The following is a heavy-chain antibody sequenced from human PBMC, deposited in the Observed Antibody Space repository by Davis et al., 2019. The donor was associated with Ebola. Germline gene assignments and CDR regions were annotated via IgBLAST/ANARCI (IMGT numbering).Heavy chain of an antibody. CDR2: IYYSGST. CDR3: ARVDSSGRDRRGWFDP. D-gene: IGHD6-19*01. CDR1: GGSISSYY. Sequence: PSETLSLTCTVSGGSISSYYWSWIRQPPGKGLEWIGYIYYSGSTNYNPSLKSRVTISVDTSKNQFSLKLSSVTAADTAVYYCARVDSSGRDRRGWFDPWGQGTLVTVSS. V-gene: IGHV4-59*01. J-gene: IGHJ5*02.